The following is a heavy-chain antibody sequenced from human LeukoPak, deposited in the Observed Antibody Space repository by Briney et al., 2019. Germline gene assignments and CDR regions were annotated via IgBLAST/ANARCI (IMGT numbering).Heavy chain of an antibody. CDR2: ISYDGSNK. Sequence: GGSLRLSCAASGFTFSSYAMHWVRQAPGKGLEWVAVISYDGSNKYNADSVKGRFTISRDNSKNTLYLQVNSLRAEDTAVYYCARVGLYDSSGYLDYWGQGTLVTVSS. CDR3: ARVGLYDSSGYLDY. V-gene: IGHV3-30*04. J-gene: IGHJ4*02. CDR1: GFTFSSYA. D-gene: IGHD3-22*01.